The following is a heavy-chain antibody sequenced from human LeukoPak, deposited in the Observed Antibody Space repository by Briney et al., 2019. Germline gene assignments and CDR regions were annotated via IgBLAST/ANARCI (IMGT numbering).Heavy chain of an antibody. V-gene: IGHV3-48*01. CDR2: ISSSSSTI. Sequence: PGGPLRLACAASGFTFNGHWMSWVRQAPGKGLEWVSYISSSSSTIYYADSVKGRFTISRDNAKNSLYLQMNSLRAEDTAVYYCAREKRYCSSTSCPLRFDPWGQGTLVTVSS. D-gene: IGHD2-2*01. CDR3: AREKRYCSSTSCPLRFDP. J-gene: IGHJ5*02. CDR1: GFTFNGHW.